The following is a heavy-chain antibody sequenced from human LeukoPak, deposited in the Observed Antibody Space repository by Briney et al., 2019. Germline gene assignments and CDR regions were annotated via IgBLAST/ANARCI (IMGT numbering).Heavy chain of an antibody. D-gene: IGHD6-19*01. CDR2: ISSSSSYI. Sequence: GGSLRLSCAASGFTFSSYSMNWVRQAPGKGLEWVSSISSSSSYIYYADSVKGRFTISRDNAKNSLYLQMNSLRAEDTAVYYCAREGYSSGWLGYWGQGTLVTVSS. V-gene: IGHV3-21*01. J-gene: IGHJ4*02. CDR1: GFTFSSYS. CDR3: AREGYSSGWLGY.